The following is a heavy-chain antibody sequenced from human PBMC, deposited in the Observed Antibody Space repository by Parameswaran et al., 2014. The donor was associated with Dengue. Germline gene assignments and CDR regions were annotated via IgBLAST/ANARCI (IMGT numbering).Heavy chain of an antibody. D-gene: IGHD3-22*01. CDR3: ARTAYWNYYDSSATVCYFDL. Sequence: PGKGLEWIGYIYYSGSTNYNPSLRSRVTMSVDTSKNQFSLKVTSVTAADTAVYYCARTAYWNYYDSSATVCYFDLWGRGTLVTVSS. CDR2: IYYSGST. V-gene: IGHV4-59*13. J-gene: IGHJ2*01.